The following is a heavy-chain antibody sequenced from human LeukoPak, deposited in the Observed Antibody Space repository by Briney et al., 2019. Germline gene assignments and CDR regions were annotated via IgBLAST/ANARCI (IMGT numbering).Heavy chain of an antibody. CDR2: IYYSGNT. V-gene: IGHV4-39*07. J-gene: IGHJ4*02. CDR3: AKAPYGAVDDYVWGSYRYPPRNYFDY. Sequence: SETLSLTCTVSGGSIISSSYYWGWIRQPPGKGLEWIGSIYYSGNTDYNPSLKSRVTISVETSKDQFSLKLSSVTAADTAVYYCAKAPYGAVDDYVWGSYRYPPRNYFDYWGQGTLVTVSS. D-gene: IGHD3-16*02. CDR1: GGSIISSSYY.